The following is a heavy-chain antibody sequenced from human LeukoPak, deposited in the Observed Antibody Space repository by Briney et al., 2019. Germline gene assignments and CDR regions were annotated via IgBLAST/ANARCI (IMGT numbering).Heavy chain of an antibody. CDR2: ISAYNGNT. CDR1: GYTFTSYG. Sequence: GASVKVSCKASGYTFTSYGISWVRQAPGQGLEWMGWISAYNGNTNYAQKLQGRVTMTRDTSISTAYMELSRLRSDDTAVYYCARSSTRSNYYDSSGYPTGHWGQGTLVTVSS. D-gene: IGHD3-22*01. J-gene: IGHJ4*02. CDR3: ARSSTRSNYYDSSGYPTGH. V-gene: IGHV1-18*01.